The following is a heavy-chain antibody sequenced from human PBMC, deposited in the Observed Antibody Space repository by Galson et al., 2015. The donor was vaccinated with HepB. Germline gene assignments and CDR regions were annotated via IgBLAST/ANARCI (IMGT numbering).Heavy chain of an antibody. D-gene: IGHD5-18*01. CDR2: ISYDGSNK. V-gene: IGHV3-30-3*01. CDR3: ARDGDLHGELWSLDY. J-gene: IGHJ4*02. CDR1: GFTFSSYA. Sequence: SLRLSCAASGFTFSSYAMHWVRQAPGKGLEWVAVISYDGSNKYYADSVKGRFTISRDNSKNTLYLQMNSLRAEDTAVYYCARDGDLHGELWSLDYWGQGTLVTVSS.